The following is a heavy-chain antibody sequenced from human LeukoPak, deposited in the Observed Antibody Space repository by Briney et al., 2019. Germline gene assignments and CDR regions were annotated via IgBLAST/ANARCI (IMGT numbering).Heavy chain of an antibody. V-gene: IGHV1-69*04. CDR2: IIPILGIA. CDR3: ARAYYDSSGYYYPNNWFVP. D-gene: IGHD3-22*01. J-gene: IGHJ5*02. CDR1: GGTFSSYA. Sequence: SVKVSCKASGGTFSSYAISWVRQAPGQGLEWMGRIIPILGIANYAQKFQGRVTITADKSTSTAYMELSSLRSEDTAVYYCARAYYDSSGYYYPNNWFVPWGQGTLVTVSS.